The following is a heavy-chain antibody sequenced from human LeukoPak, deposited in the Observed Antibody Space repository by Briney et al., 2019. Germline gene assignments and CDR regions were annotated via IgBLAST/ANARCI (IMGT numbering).Heavy chain of an antibody. D-gene: IGHD3-3*01. J-gene: IGHJ4*02. CDR1: GFTFSSYW. V-gene: IGHV3-7*01. CDR2: IKQDGSEK. Sequence: GGSLSLSCAASGFTFSSYWMSWVRQAPGKGLEWVANIKQDGSEKYYVDSVKGRFTISRDNAKNSLYLQMNSLRAEDTAVYYCARDHPHDFWSGYPPYYFDYWGQGTLVTVSS. CDR3: ARDHPHDFWSGYPPYYFDY.